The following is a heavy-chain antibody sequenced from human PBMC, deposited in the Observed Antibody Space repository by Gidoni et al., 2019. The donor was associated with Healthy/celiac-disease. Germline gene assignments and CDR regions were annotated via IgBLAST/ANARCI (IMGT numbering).Heavy chain of an antibody. V-gene: IGHV4-59*01. CDR1: GASLSSYY. Sequence: QVQLQESAPGLVKPSDTLSLTSTVSGASLSSYYWSWIRQPPGQGLEWIGYIYYSGSTNYNTSLKSRVTISVDTSKNQYSLKLSSVTAADTAVYYCARERDSSGPDAFDIWGQGTMVTVSS. CDR3: ARERDSSGPDAFDI. CDR2: IYYSGST. D-gene: IGHD3-22*01. J-gene: IGHJ3*02.